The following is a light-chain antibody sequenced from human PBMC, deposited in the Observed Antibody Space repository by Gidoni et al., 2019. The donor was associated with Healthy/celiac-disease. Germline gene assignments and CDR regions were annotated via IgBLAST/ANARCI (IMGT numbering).Light chain of an antibody. J-gene: IGKJ4*01. Sequence: VLTQSPATLSLSPGERATLSCRASQSVSSYLAWYQQKPGQAPRLLIYDASNRATGIPARFSGSGSGTDFTLTISSLEPEAFAVYYCQQRSNWPPLTFXGXTKVEIK. CDR3: QQRSNWPPLT. V-gene: IGKV3-11*01. CDR2: DAS. CDR1: QSVSSY.